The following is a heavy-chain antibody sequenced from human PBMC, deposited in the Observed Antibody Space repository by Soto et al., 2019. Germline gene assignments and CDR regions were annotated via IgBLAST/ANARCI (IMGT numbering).Heavy chain of an antibody. J-gene: IGHJ3*02. Sequence: EVQLVESGGGLVQPGRSLRLSCAASGFTFDDYAMHWVRQVPGKGLEWVSGISWNTFTIGYADSVKGRFTISRDNAKNSLFLLIHSLSTEDTALYYCAIDRLRGRFGGSSCDIWAKGQWSPSL. D-gene: IGHD3-10*01. V-gene: IGHV3-9*01. CDR1: GFTFDDYA. CDR3: AIDRLRGRFGGSSCDI. CDR2: ISWNTFTI.